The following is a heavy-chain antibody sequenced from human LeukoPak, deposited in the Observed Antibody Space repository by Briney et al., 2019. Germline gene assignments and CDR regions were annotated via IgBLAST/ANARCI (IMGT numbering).Heavy chain of an antibody. D-gene: IGHD3-9*01. V-gene: IGHV3-21*01. Sequence: GGSLRLSCAASGFTFNTYNMNWVRQAPGKGLEWVSSISSSSSYIYYADSVKGRFTISRDNAKNSLYLQMNSLRAEDTAVYYCAKDANDILTGYYHHYYMDVWGKGTTVTISS. J-gene: IGHJ6*03. CDR3: AKDANDILTGYYHHYYMDV. CDR1: GFTFNTYN. CDR2: ISSSSSYI.